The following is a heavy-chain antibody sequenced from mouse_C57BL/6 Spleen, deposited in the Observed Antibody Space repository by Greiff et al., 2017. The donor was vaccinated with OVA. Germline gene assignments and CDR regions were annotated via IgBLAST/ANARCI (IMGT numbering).Heavy chain of an antibody. CDR3: ARSDSNPDV. J-gene: IGHJ1*03. CDR2: IYPGDGDT. CDR1: GYAFSSSW. Sequence: VKLLESGPELVKPGASVKISCTASGYAFSSSWLNWVKQRPGKGLEWIGRIYPGDGDTNYNGKFKGKATLTADKSSSTAYMQLSSLTSEDAAVDFCARSDSNPDVGGTGTTVTVSS. D-gene: IGHD2-5*01. V-gene: IGHV1-82*01.